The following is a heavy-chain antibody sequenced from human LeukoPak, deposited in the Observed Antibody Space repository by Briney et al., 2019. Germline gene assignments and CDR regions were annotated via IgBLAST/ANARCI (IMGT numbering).Heavy chain of an antibody. CDR2: INHSGST. CDR3: ARGRCSGGSCYFRSEAFDY. CDR1: GGSFSGYY. J-gene: IGHJ4*02. Sequence: SETLSLTCAVYGGSFSGYYWCWIRQPPGKGLEWIGEINHSGSTNYNPSLKSRVTISVDTSKNQFSLKLSSVTAADTAVYYCARGRCSGGSCYFRSEAFDYWGQGTLVTVSS. V-gene: IGHV4-34*01. D-gene: IGHD2-15*01.